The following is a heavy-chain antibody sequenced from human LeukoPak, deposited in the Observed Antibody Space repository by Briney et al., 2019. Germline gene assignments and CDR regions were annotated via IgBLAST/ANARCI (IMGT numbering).Heavy chain of an antibody. D-gene: IGHD1-26*01. CDR3: AKGGYSTPFDP. V-gene: IGHV3-23*01. Sequence: GGSLRLSCAASGFTFSSYAMSWVRQAPGKGLEWVSYISSSGSTIYYADSVKGRFTVSRDNSKNTLYLQMNSLRAEDTALYYCAKGGYSTPFDPWGQGTLVTVSS. CDR1: GFTFSSYA. J-gene: IGHJ5*02. CDR2: ISSSGSTI.